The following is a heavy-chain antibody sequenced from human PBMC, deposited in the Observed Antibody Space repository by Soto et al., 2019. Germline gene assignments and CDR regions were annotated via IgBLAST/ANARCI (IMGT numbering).Heavy chain of an antibody. D-gene: IGHD6-19*01. CDR1: GFTFTSYA. J-gene: IGHJ4*02. V-gene: IGHV3-23*01. CDR3: AISNGYNSGWPFY. Sequence: EVQLLESGGGLVQPGGSLRLSCAASGFTFTSYAMTWVRQAPGKGLEWVSLIDSRGGSTYYADSVKGRFTISRDNSKNTLYMQMSSLRDEDTAVYYCAISNGYNSGWPFYWGQGTLVTVSS. CDR2: IDSRGGST.